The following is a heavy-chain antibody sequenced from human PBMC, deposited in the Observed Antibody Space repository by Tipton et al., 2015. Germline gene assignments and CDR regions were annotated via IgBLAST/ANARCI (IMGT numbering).Heavy chain of an antibody. V-gene: IGHV4-39*07. CDR1: GGSISITSHY. CDR3: ARDLKLTDYYHGMDV. Sequence: TLSLTCTVSGGSISITSHYWGWIRHPPGKGLEWIGNIYFRGTSYYNPSLKSRVTISVDTSKNQFSLKLSSVTAADTAVYYCARDLKLTDYYHGMDVWGQGTTVTVSS. J-gene: IGHJ6*02. CDR2: IYFRGTS. D-gene: IGHD3-9*01.